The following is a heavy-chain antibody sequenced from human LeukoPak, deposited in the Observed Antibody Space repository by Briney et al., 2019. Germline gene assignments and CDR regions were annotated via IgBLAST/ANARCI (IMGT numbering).Heavy chain of an antibody. CDR3: ARDLPSGSYDYFDY. CDR2: ISSSSSYI. Sequence: GGSLRLSCAASGFTFSSYSMNWVRQAPGKGLEWVSSISSSSSYIYYADSVKGRFTISRDNDKNSLYLQMTSLSAEATAVYYCARDLPSGSYDYFDYWGQGTLVTVSS. CDR1: GFTFSSYS. J-gene: IGHJ4*02. D-gene: IGHD1-26*01. V-gene: IGHV3-21*01.